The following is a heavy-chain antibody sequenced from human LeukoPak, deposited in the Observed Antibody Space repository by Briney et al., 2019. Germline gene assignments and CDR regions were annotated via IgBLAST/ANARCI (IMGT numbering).Heavy chain of an antibody. Sequence: GGSLRLSCAASGFTFSSYAMSWVRQAPGKGLEWVSAISGSGGSTYYADSVKGRFTISRDNAKNSLYLQMNSLRAEDTAVYYCARGEGIQLWSYNWFDPWGQGTLVTVSS. CDR1: GFTFSSYA. J-gene: IGHJ5*02. CDR3: ARGEGIQLWSYNWFDP. D-gene: IGHD5-18*01. CDR2: ISGSGGST. V-gene: IGHV3-23*01.